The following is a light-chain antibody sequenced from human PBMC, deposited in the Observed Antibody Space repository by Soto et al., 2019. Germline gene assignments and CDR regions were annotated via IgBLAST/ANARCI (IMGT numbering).Light chain of an antibody. Sequence: DIQMTQSPSSLSASVGDRVTITCRASQGISNYLAWYKQKPGKVPKLLIYAASTLQSGVPSRLSGSGSGTDFTLTISSLKPEDVATYYCQKYNSAITFGQGTRLEIK. CDR2: AAS. CDR1: QGISNY. J-gene: IGKJ5*01. V-gene: IGKV1-27*01. CDR3: QKYNSAIT.